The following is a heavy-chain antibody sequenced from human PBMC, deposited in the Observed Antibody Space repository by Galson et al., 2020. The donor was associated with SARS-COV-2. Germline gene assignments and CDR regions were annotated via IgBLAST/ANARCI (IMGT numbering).Heavy chain of an antibody. CDR3: ARVGDCSGGICYGAEYFQH. Sequence: GESLKISCAASGFTFSDYFMSWVRQAPGKGLEWISYISGSGSSINYADSVKGRFTISRDNAKNSLNLQMNSLRVEDTAVYYCARVGDCSGGICYGAEYFQHWGLGTLVTVSS. CDR1: GFTFSDYF. J-gene: IGHJ1*01. D-gene: IGHD2-15*01. V-gene: IGHV3-11*04. CDR2: ISGSGSSI.